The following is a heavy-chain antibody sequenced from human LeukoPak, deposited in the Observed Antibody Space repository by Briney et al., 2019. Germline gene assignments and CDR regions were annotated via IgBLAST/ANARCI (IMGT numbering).Heavy chain of an antibody. CDR2: IIPILGIA. CDR1: GGTFSSYA. Sequence: SVKVSCKASGGTFSSYAISWVRQAPGQGLEWMVRIIPILGIANYAQKFQGRVTITADKSTSTAYMELSSLRSEDTAVYYCARDRLSSSEPYYYYGMDVWGQGTTVTVSS. V-gene: IGHV1-69*04. D-gene: IGHD6-6*01. J-gene: IGHJ6*02. CDR3: ARDRLSSSEPYYYYGMDV.